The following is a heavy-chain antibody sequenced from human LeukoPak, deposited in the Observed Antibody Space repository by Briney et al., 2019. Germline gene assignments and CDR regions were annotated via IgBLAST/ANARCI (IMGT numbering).Heavy chain of an antibody. J-gene: IGHJ4*02. CDR1: GFTFSNYA. CDR3: AKWGDYDVLTGYYVSDF. D-gene: IGHD3-9*01. V-gene: IGHV3-48*03. CDR2: ISSSGSTI. Sequence: PGGSLRLSCAASGFTFSNYAMSWVRQAPGKGLEWVSYISSSGSTIYYADSVKGRFTISRDNAKNSLYLQMNSLRADDTAVYYCAKWGDYDVLTGYYVSDFWGQGTLVTVSS.